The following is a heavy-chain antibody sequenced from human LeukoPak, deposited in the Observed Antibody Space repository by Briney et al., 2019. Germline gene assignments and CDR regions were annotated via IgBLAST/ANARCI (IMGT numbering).Heavy chain of an antibody. J-gene: IGHJ6*02. CDR3: AKEGAFVVVPAASRGRYYYGMDV. D-gene: IGHD2-2*01. Sequence: GSLRLSCAASGFTFSSYAMSWVRQAPGKGLEWVSAISGSGGSTYYADSVKGRFTISRDNSKNTLYLQMNSLRAEDTAVYYCAKEGAFVVVPAASRGRYYYGMDVWGQRTTATVSS. CDR2: ISGSGGST. V-gene: IGHV3-23*01. CDR1: GFTFSSYA.